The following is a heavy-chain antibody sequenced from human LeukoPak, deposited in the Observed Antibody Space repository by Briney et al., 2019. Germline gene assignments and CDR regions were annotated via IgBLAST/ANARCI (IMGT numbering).Heavy chain of an antibody. J-gene: IGHJ4*02. Sequence: SETLSLTCAVYGGSFSDYYWSWIRQPPGKGLEWIGEINHSGSTNYNPSLKSRVTISVDTSKNQFSLKVTSVPAADTAVYYCATVPAVGLGCWGQGTLVTVSS. CDR1: GGSFSDYY. CDR3: ATVPAVGLGC. V-gene: IGHV4-34*01. D-gene: IGHD3-16*01. CDR2: INHSGST.